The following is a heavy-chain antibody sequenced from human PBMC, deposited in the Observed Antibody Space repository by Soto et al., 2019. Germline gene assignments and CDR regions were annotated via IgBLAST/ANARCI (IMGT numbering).Heavy chain of an antibody. CDR2: MNPNSGNT. D-gene: IGHD6-13*01. J-gene: IGHJ4*02. Sequence: ASVNGSCPASGYTFTRYDINWVRQATGQGLEWMGWMNPNSGNTGYAQKFQGRVTMTRNTSISTAYMELSSLRSEDTAVYDCARLSAAGTRRFDDCGQGTLVILAS. CDR3: ARLSAAGTRRFDD. V-gene: IGHV1-8*01. CDR1: GYTFTRYD.